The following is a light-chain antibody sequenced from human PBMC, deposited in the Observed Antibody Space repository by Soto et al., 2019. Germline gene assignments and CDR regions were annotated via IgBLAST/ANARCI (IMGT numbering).Light chain of an antibody. Sequence: QSALTQPASVSGSPGQSITISCTGTSSDVGGHDYVSWYRQHPGKAPKLIIYEVRNRPSGVSNRFSGSKSGNTASLTISGLQAEDEADYYCSSYSSTTLVFGTGTKVTV. V-gene: IGLV2-14*01. J-gene: IGLJ1*01. CDR1: SSDVGGHDY. CDR3: SSYSSTTLV. CDR2: EVR.